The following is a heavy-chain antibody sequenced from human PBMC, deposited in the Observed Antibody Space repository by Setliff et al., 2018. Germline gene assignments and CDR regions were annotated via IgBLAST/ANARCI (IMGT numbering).Heavy chain of an antibody. CDR3: ARVSGFLYIDV. CDR1: GFIFSTYW. Sequence: PGGSLRLSCAASGFIFSTYWMSWVRQAPGKGLEWIGHIYTSWSTVYNPSLKSRVTISLDTSKNQFSLDLSSVTAADTAVYYCARVSGFLYIDVWGNGTTVTVSS. V-gene: IGHV4-4*08. D-gene: IGHD3-3*01. J-gene: IGHJ6*03. CDR2: IYTSWST.